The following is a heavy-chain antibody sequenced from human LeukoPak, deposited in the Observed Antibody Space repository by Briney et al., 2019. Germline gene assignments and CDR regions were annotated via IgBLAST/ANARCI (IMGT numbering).Heavy chain of an antibody. J-gene: IGHJ4*02. Sequence: GGSLRLSCPASGFTFSSYAMHWDRQPEGNGLEYVSAISSNGGSTYYANSVTGRFTISRDICKNTLYLQAGSVLAKDMPVTVCASVLGELTRVFDYWGQGTLVTVSS. D-gene: IGHD3-16*01. CDR3: ASVLGELTRVFDY. CDR1: GFTFSSYA. V-gene: IGHV3-64*01. CDR2: ISSNGGST.